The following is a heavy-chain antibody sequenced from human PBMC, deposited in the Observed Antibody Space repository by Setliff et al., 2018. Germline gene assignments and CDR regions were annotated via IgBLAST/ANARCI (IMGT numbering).Heavy chain of an antibody. CDR2: IYYSGTT. J-gene: IGHJ4*02. Sequence: PSETLSLTCTVSGGSISSSSYQWGWVRQTPGKGLEWIGSIYYSGTTYYNPSLKSRVTISVDTSKNQFSLKVNSVTAADTAVYYCARSGMPRLLYVGYWGLGTLVTVSS. V-gene: IGHV4-39*01. D-gene: IGHD2-21*01. CDR1: GGSISSSSYQ. CDR3: ARSGMPRLLYVGY.